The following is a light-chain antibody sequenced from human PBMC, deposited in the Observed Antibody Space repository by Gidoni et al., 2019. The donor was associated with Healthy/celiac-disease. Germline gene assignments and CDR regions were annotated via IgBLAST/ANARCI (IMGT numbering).Light chain of an antibody. V-gene: IGLV1-44*01. Sequence: QSVLPQPPSASAAPGQSVTISCSGSSSNIGSTTVNWYQHLPGTAPKLLIYSNNQRPSGVPDRFSGSKSGTSASLAISGLQTEDEADYYCAAWDDSLNGCWVFGGGTKLTVL. CDR2: SNN. CDR1: SSNIGSTT. CDR3: AAWDDSLNGCWV. J-gene: IGLJ3*02.